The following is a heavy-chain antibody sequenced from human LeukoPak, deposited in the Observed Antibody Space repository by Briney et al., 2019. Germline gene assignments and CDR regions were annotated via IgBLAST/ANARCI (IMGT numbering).Heavy chain of an antibody. V-gene: IGHV1-2*02. J-gene: IGHJ6*02. D-gene: IGHD3/OR15-3a*01. Sequence: ASVKVSCKASGYTFTGYYMHWVRQAPGQGLEWMGWINPNSGGTNYAQKFQGRVTMTRDTSISTAYVELSRLRSDDTAVYYCARAELDVDWYYYYGMDVWGQGTTVTVSS. CDR2: INPNSGGT. CDR1: GYTFTGYY. CDR3: ARAELDVDWYYYYGMDV.